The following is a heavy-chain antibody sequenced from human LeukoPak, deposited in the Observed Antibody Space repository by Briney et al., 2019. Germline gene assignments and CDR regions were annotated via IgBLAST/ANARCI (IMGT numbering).Heavy chain of an antibody. CDR1: GFTFSSYA. CDR3: AKDPKDYYYMDV. J-gene: IGHJ6*03. Sequence: PGGSLRLSCAASGFTFSSYAMSWVRQAPGKGLEWVSAISGSGGSTYYADSVKGRFTLSRDNSKNTLYLQMNSLRAEDTAVYYCAKDPKDYYYMDVWGKGTTVTVSS. CDR2: ISGSGGST. V-gene: IGHV3-23*01.